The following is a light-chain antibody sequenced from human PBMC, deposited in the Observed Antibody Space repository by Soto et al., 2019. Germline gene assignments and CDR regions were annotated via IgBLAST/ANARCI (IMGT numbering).Light chain of an antibody. Sequence: EIVMKQSPATLSVSPGERATLSCMASQSVSSNLAWYQQKPGQAPRLLIYGASTRATGIPARFSGSGSGTEFTLTISSLEPEDCAVYYCQQCGNWPLTFGGGTKVDIK. V-gene: IGKV3D-15*01. J-gene: IGKJ4*01. CDR3: QQCGNWPLT. CDR2: GAS. CDR1: QSVSSN.